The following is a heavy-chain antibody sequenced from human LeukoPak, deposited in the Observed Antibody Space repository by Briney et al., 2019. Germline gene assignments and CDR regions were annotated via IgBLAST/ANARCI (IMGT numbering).Heavy chain of an antibody. Sequence: GESLKISREASGYSFISYWIGWVRQMPGKGLEGMGSIYPGDSDTRYSPSFQGQVTISVDESINTAYLQWSSLKASDTAMYYCAKLGGYSQNWFDPWGQGTLVTVSS. D-gene: IGHD5-18*01. CDR3: AKLGGYSQNWFDP. J-gene: IGHJ5*02. V-gene: IGHV5-51*01. CDR2: IYPGDSDT. CDR1: GYSFISYW.